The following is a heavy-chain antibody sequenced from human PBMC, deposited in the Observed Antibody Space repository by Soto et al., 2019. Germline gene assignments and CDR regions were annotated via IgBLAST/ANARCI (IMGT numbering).Heavy chain of an antibody. V-gene: IGHV3-74*01. CDR1: GFTFTSYW. CDR3: ARGLKNYYGTDI. J-gene: IGHJ6*02. Sequence: EVQLVESGGDLVQPGWSLRLSCAASGFTFTSYWMHWVRQAPGKGLVWVSRINSDGSSTSYADSVKGRFTISRDNAKNTLYLQMDSLRAEDTAVFYCARGLKNYYGTDIWGQGTTVTVSS. CDR2: INSDGSST.